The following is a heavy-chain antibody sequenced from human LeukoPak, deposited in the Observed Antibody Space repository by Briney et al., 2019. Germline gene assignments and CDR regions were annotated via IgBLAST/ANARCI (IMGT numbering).Heavy chain of an antibody. CDR1: GYTFTSYG. CDR3: ASGRRYCSSTSCNKDYYYYMDV. V-gene: IGHV1-18*01. D-gene: IGHD2-2*02. J-gene: IGHJ6*03. CDR2: ISAYNGNT. Sequence: ASVKVSCKASGYTFTSYGISWVRQAPGQGLEWMGWISAYNGNTNYAQKLQGRVTMTTDTSTSTAYMELRSLRSDDTAVYYCASGRRYCSSTSCNKDYYYYMDVWGKGTTVTVSS.